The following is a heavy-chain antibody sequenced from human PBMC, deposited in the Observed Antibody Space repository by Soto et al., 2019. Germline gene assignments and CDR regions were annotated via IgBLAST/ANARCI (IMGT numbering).Heavy chain of an antibody. CDR3: ATLTTVTPYYYGMDV. J-gene: IGHJ6*02. Sequence: QLQLQESGPGLVKPSETLSLTCTVSGGSISSSSYYWGWIRQPPGKGLEWIGSIYYSGSTYYNPSLKSRVTISVATSKNQFSLKLSYVTAADTAGYYCATLTTVTPYYYGMDVWGQGTTVTVSS. CDR1: GGSISSSSYY. D-gene: IGHD4-17*01. V-gene: IGHV4-39*01. CDR2: IYYSGST.